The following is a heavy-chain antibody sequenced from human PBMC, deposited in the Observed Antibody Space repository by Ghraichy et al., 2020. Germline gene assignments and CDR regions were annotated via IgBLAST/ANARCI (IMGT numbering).Heavy chain of an antibody. CDR3: ARVLLRWDAFDI. J-gene: IGHJ3*02. Sequence: GGSLRLSSAASGFTVSSNYMSWVRQAPGKGLEWVSVIYSGGSTYYADSVKGRFTISRDNSKNTLYLQMNSLRAEDTAVYYCARVLLRWDAFDIWGQGTMVTVSS. CDR2: IYSGGST. CDR1: GFTVSSNY. D-gene: IGHD3-10*01. V-gene: IGHV3-66*02.